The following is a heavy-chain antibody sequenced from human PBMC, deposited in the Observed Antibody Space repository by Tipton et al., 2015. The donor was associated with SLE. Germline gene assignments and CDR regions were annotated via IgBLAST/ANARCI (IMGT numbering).Heavy chain of an antibody. V-gene: IGHV3-7*01. CDR2: IKQDGSVK. Sequence: GSLRLSCVVSGLMFRSHGTHWVRQAPGKKPEWVANIKQDGSVKQYVGSVKGRFTISRDNARNALFLQMNSLRAEDTAVYYCARDPDYDLLSGQGFDPWGQGTLVTVSS. J-gene: IGHJ5*02. CDR1: GLMFRSHG. CDR3: ARDPDYDLLSGQGFDP. D-gene: IGHD3-3*01.